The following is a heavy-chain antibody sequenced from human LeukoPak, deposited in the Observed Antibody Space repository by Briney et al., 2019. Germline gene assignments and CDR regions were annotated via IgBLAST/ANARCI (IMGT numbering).Heavy chain of an antibody. CDR1: GYTFTSYY. CDR2: INPSGGST. CDR3: ARSYSGSYYLVY. Sequence: GASVKASCKASGYTFTSYYMHWVRQAPGQGLEWMGIINPSGGSTSYAQKFQGRDTMTRDTSTSTVYMELSSLRSEDTAVYYCARSYSGSYYLVYWGQGTLVTVSS. J-gene: IGHJ4*02. V-gene: IGHV1-46*01. D-gene: IGHD1-26*01.